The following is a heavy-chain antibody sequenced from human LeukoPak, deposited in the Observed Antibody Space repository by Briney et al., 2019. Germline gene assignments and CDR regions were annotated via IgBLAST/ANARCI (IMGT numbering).Heavy chain of an antibody. J-gene: IGHJ4*02. CDR3: ATSGSSWPDY. Sequence: GASVTVSCKASGYTFTGYYMHWVRQAPGQGLEWMGWINPNSGGTNYAQKFQGRVTMTRDTSISTAYMELGSLRSDDTAVYYCATSGSSWPDYWGQGTLVTVSS. D-gene: IGHD6-13*01. V-gene: IGHV1-2*02. CDR2: INPNSGGT. CDR1: GYTFTGYY.